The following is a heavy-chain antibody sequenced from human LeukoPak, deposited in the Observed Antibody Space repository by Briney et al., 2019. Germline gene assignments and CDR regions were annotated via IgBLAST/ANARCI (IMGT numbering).Heavy chain of an antibody. Sequence: GGSLRPSCAASGFTVSSNYMSWVRQAPGKGLEWVANIKQDGSEKYYVDSVKGRFTISRDNAKNSLYLQMNSLRAEDTAVYYCAREESSSSGYYFDYWGQGTLVTVSS. D-gene: IGHD6-6*01. CDR1: GFTVSSNY. V-gene: IGHV3-7*01. CDR2: IKQDGSEK. CDR3: AREESSSSGYYFDY. J-gene: IGHJ4*02.